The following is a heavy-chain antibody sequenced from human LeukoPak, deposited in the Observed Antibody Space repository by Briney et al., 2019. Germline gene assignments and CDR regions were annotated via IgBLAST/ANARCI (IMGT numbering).Heavy chain of an antibody. D-gene: IGHD6-13*01. Sequence: SQTLSLTCTVSGGSISSGGYYWSWIRQPPGKGLEWIGYIYHSGSTYYNPSLKSRVTISVDRSKNQFSLKLSSVTAADTAVYYCASYSVAAAGDDYWGQGTLVTVSS. J-gene: IGHJ4*02. CDR2: IYHSGST. CDR1: GGSISSGGYY. CDR3: ASYSVAAAGDDY. V-gene: IGHV4-30-2*01.